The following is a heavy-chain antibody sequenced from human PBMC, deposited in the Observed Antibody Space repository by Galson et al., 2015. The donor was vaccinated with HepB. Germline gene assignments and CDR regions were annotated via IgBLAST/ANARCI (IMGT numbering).Heavy chain of an antibody. CDR1: GFTFSSYS. J-gene: IGHJ4*02. CDR3: ARAPNPRFWSGYGDY. CDR2: ISSTSSTI. D-gene: IGHD3-3*01. V-gene: IGHV3-48*04. Sequence: SLRLSCAASGFTFSSYSMNWVRQAPGKGLEWVSYISSTSSTIYYADSVKGRFTISRDNAKSSLYLQMNSLRAEDTAVYYCARAPNPRFWSGYGDYWGQGTLVTVSS.